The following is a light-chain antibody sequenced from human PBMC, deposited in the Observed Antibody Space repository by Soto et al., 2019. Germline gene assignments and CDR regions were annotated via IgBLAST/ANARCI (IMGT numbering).Light chain of an antibody. CDR3: QQYNSYSPWT. V-gene: IGKV1-5*01. CDR1: QSISSW. Sequence: DIQMTQSPSTLSASVGDRVTITCRASQSISSWLAWYQQKPGKAPKLLIYDASSLESGVPSRFSGSGSGTEFTLTISSLQPDDFATYYCQQYNSYSPWTFGQGTKVES. J-gene: IGKJ1*01. CDR2: DAS.